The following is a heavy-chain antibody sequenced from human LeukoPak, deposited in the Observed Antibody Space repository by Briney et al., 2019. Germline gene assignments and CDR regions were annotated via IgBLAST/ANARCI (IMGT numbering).Heavy chain of an antibody. CDR2: ISGSGGST. D-gene: IGHD3-16*01. CDR3: AKDFDDYVWGSYGDY. CDR1: GFTFSSYG. J-gene: IGHJ4*02. V-gene: IGHV3-23*01. Sequence: PGGSLRLSCAASGFTFSSYGMSWVRQAPGKGLEWVSAISGSGGSTYYADSVKGRFTISRDNSKNTLYLQMNSLRAEDTAVYYCAKDFDDYVWGSYGDYWGQGTLVTVSS.